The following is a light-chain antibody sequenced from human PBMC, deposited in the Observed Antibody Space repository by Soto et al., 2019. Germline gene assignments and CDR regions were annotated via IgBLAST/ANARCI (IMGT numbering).Light chain of an antibody. J-gene: IGKJ1*01. CDR3: QHYGSSPRT. V-gene: IGKV3-20*01. Sequence: EIVLTQSPGTLSFSPGERATLSCRASQSVSSSSLAWYQQKPGQAPRLLIYGSSSRATGIPDRFSGSGSGTDFTLTISRLEPEDFAVYYCQHYGSSPRTFGQGTKVEIK. CDR2: GSS. CDR1: QSVSSSS.